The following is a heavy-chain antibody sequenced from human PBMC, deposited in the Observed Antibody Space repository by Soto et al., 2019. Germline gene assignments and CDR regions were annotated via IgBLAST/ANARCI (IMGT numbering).Heavy chain of an antibody. D-gene: IGHD3-3*01. CDR2: MNPNSGNT. V-gene: IGHV1-8*01. Sequence: ASVKVSCKASGYTFTSYDINWVRQATGQGLEWMGWMNPNSGNTGYAQKFQGRVTMTRNTSISTAYMELSSLRSEDTAVYYCARRRPYTIFGAAGEDYWGQGTLVTVS. J-gene: IGHJ4*02. CDR3: ARRRPYTIFGAAGEDY. CDR1: GYTFTSYD.